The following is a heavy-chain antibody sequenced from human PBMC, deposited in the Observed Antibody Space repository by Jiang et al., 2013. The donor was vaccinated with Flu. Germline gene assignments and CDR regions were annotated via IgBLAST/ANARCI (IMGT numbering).Heavy chain of an antibody. CDR2: INHSGST. V-gene: IGHV4-34*01. D-gene: IGHD2-15*01. Sequence: YYRSWIRQPPGKGLEWIGEINHSGSTNYNPSLKSRVTISVDTSKNQFSLKLSSVTAADTAVYYCARADIVVVVAAIPRRSYFDYWGQGTLVTVSS. J-gene: IGHJ4*02. CDR1: YY. CDR3: ARADIVVVVAAIPRRSYFDY.